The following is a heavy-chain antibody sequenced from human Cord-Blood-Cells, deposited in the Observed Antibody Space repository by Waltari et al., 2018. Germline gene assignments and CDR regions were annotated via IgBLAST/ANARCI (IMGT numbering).Heavy chain of an antibody. Sequence: QVQLVQSGAEVKKPGSSVKVSCKASGGTFSSYAISWVRQAPGKGLEWMGRIIPILGIANYAQKFQGRVTITADKSTSTAYMELSSLRSEDTAVYYCARYYDSSSNPSPDAFDIWGQGTMVTVSS. J-gene: IGHJ3*02. D-gene: IGHD3-22*01. CDR3: ARYYDSSSNPSPDAFDI. CDR1: GGTFSSYA. V-gene: IGHV1-69*09. CDR2: IIPILGIA.